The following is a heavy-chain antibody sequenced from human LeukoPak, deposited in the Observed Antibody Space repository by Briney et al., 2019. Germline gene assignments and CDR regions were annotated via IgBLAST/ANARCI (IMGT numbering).Heavy chain of an antibody. CDR3: ARDGRSRIAAAQWQYYYYYYMDV. Sequence: PGGSLRLSCAASGFTFSSYSMNWVRQAPGKGLEWVSSISSSSYIYYADSVKGRFTISRDNAMNSLYLQMNSLRAEDTAVYYCARDGRSRIAAAQWQYYYYYYMDVWGKGTTVTVSS. J-gene: IGHJ6*03. V-gene: IGHV3-21*01. D-gene: IGHD6-13*01. CDR2: ISSSSYI. CDR1: GFTFSSYS.